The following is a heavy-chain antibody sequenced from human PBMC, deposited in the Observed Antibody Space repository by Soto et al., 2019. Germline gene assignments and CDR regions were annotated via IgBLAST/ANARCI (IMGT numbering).Heavy chain of an antibody. V-gene: IGHV5-51*01. D-gene: IGHD6-13*01. Sequence: PGESLKISCKGSGCSFTSYWIGCMLQMPGKGLEWVGIIHPSDSDTRYSPSFQGQVTSSADKSTSTAYLQWSSLKASDTAIYYCARSPYSSSWYFDYWGQGTLVTVSS. CDR2: IHPSDSDT. CDR3: ARSPYSSSWYFDY. J-gene: IGHJ4*02. CDR1: GCSFTSYW.